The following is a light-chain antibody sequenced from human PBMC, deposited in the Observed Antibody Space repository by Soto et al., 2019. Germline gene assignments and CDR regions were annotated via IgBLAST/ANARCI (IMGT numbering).Light chain of an antibody. CDR2: EVT. Sequence: QSALTQPPSASGSPGQSVTISCTGTSSDIGGYNYVSWYQQHPGKAPKLMIYEVTKRPSGVPDRFSASRSGNTASLTVSGLQSEDEADYYCSSFTVTNNLYVFGTGTKVTV. CDR1: SSDIGGYNY. V-gene: IGLV2-8*01. J-gene: IGLJ1*01. CDR3: SSFTVTNNLYV.